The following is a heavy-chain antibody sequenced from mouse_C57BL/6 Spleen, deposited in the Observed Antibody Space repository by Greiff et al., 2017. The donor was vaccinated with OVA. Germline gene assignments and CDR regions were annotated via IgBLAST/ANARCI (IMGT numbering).Heavy chain of an antibody. V-gene: IGHV1-64*01. CDR2: IHPNSGST. CDR3: ASEDYYGSSLYWYFDV. D-gene: IGHD1-1*01. Sequence: VQLQQPGAELVKPGASVKLSCKASGYTFTSYWMHWVKQRPGQGLEWIGMIHPNSGSTNYNEKFKSKATLTVDKSSSTAYMQLSSLTSEDSAVYYCASEDYYGSSLYWYFDVWGTGTTVTVSS. J-gene: IGHJ1*03. CDR1: GYTFTSYW.